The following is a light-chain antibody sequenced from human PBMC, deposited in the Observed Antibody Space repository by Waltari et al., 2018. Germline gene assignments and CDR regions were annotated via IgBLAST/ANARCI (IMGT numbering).Light chain of an antibody. V-gene: IGKV4-1*01. CDR2: WAS. Sequence: DIVMTQSPDSLAVSLAERATINCKSSQSVLYSSNNKNYLAWYQRKPGQPPKLLIYWASTRASGVPDRFSGSGSGTDFTLTISSLQAEDVAVYYCQQYYSTPPHTFGQGTKLEIK. J-gene: IGKJ2*01. CDR3: QQYYSTPPHT. CDR1: QSVLYSSNNKNY.